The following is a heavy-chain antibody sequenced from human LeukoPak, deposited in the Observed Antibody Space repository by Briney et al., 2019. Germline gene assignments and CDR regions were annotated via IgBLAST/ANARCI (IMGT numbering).Heavy chain of an antibody. CDR2: ISAYNGNT. V-gene: IGHV1-18*01. CDR1: GYTFTSYG. J-gene: IGHJ3*02. Sequence: ASVKVSCKASGYTFTSYGISWVRQAPGQGLEWMGWISAYNGNTNYAQKLQGRVTMTTDTSTSTAYMELRSLRSDDTAVYYCARDLVPVYDSSGYHDAFDIWGQGTMVTASS. D-gene: IGHD3-22*01. CDR3: ARDLVPVYDSSGYHDAFDI.